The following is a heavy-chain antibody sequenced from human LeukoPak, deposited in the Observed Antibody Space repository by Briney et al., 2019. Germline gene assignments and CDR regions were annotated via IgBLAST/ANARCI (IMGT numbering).Heavy chain of an antibody. Sequence: PGGSLRLSCAASGFTFSSYSMNWVRQAPGKGLEWVSYISSSSSTIYYADSVKGRFTISRDNAKNSLYLQMNNLRAEDTAVYYCARDQGEAGGDYYDSSGYYYSFDYWGQGTLVTVSS. V-gene: IGHV3-48*01. D-gene: IGHD3-22*01. CDR1: GFTFSSYS. J-gene: IGHJ4*02. CDR2: ISSSSSTI. CDR3: ARDQGEAGGDYYDSSGYYYSFDY.